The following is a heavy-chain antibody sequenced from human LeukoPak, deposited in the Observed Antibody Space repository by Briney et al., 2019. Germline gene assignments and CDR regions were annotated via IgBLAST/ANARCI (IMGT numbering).Heavy chain of an antibody. J-gene: IGHJ4*02. Sequence: GGSLRLSCAASGFTFSNYAMSWVRQAPGKGLEWVSAISGGGGSTCYADSVKGRSTISRDNSKNTLYLQMNSLRAEDTAVYYCAKDLRYDSSGYYSYWGQGTLVTVSS. CDR1: GFTFSNYA. CDR2: ISGGGGST. V-gene: IGHV3-23*01. D-gene: IGHD3-22*01. CDR3: AKDLRYDSSGYYSY.